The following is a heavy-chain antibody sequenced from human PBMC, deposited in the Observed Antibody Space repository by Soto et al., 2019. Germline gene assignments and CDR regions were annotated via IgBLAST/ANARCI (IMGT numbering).Heavy chain of an antibody. CDR3: AGGQISWFGELYFDY. J-gene: IGHJ4*02. CDR1: GYTFTSYD. V-gene: IGHV1-8*01. CDR2: MNPNSGNT. D-gene: IGHD3-10*01. Sequence: ASVKVSCKASGYTFTSYDINWVRQATGQGLEWMGWMNPNSGNTGYAQKFQGRVTMTRNTSISTAYMELSSLRSEDTAVYYCAGGQISWFGELYFDYWGQGTLVTVSS.